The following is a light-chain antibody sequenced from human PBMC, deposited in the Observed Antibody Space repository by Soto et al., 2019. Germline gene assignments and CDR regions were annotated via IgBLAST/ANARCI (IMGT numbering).Light chain of an antibody. V-gene: IGKV3-20*01. CDR1: QSVSSSY. CDR2: GAS. CDR3: QQYGSSPLT. Sequence: IVLTQSPCTLSFSPWERATLSCRASQSVSSSYLAWYQQKPGQAPRLLIYGASSRATGIPDRSSGSGSGTDFTLTISRLEPEDFAVYYCQQYGSSPLTFGGGTKVDIK. J-gene: IGKJ4*01.